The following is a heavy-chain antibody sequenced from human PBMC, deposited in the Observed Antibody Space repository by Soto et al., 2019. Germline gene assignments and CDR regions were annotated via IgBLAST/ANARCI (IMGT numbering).Heavy chain of an antibody. CDR3: SRGPRYSAIDV. CDR1: GFTFSNYW. Sequence: GGSLRLSCAASGFTFSNYWMYWVRQAPGKGLVWVSRVNSDGRTTNYADSVKGRFSISRDNARNTLYLQMNSLRTEDTAVYYCSRGPRYSAIDVWGQGTTVTVS. CDR2: VNSDGRTT. V-gene: IGHV3-74*01. J-gene: IGHJ6*02.